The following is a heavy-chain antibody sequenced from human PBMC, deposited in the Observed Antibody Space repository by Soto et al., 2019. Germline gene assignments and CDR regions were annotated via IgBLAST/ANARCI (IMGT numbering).Heavy chain of an antibody. CDR3: ARGRTYYYDSSGSFDP. CDR2: INHSGST. D-gene: IGHD3-22*01. Sequence: SETLSLTCAVYGGSFSGYYWSWIRQPPGKGLEWIGEINHSGSTNYNPSLKSRVTISVDTSKNQFSLKLSSVTAADTAVYYCARGRTYYYDSSGSFDPWGQGTTVTVSS. J-gene: IGHJ5*02. CDR1: GGSFSGYY. V-gene: IGHV4-34*01.